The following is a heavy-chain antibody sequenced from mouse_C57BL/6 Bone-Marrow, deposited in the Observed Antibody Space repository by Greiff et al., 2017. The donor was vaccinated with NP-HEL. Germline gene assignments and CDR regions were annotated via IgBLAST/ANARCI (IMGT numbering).Heavy chain of an antibody. V-gene: IGHV5-4*01. D-gene: IGHD2-1*01. Sequence: EVQGVESGGGLVKPGGSLKLSCAASGFTFSSYAMSWVRQTPEKRLEWVATISDGGSYTYYPDNVKGRFTISRDNAKNNLYLQMSHLKSEDTAMYYCARDPRIYYGKTPFAYWGQGTLVTVSA. CDR2: ISDGGSYT. J-gene: IGHJ3*01. CDR3: ARDPRIYYGKTPFAY. CDR1: GFTFSSYA.